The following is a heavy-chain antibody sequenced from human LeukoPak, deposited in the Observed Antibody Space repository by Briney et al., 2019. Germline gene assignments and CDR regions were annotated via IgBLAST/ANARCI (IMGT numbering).Heavy chain of an antibody. Sequence: ETLSLTCTVSGGSISSSSYSWGWIRQPPGKGLEWVSSISTSSSYIYYADSVKGRFTISRHNAKNSLYLQMNSLRAEDTAVYYCARGRQNSGSYSDAFDIWGQGTMVTVSS. CDR2: ISTSSSYI. J-gene: IGHJ3*02. D-gene: IGHD1-26*01. V-gene: IGHV3-21*01. CDR1: GGSISSSSYS. CDR3: ARGRQNSGSYSDAFDI.